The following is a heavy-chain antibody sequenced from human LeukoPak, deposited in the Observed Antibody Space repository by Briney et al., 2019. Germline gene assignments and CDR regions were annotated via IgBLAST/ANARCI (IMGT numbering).Heavy chain of an antibody. CDR1: GGSISSYY. D-gene: IGHD1-26*01. CDR2: IYYSGST. Sequence: PSETLSLTCTVSGGSISSYYWSWIRQPPGKGLEWIGYIYYSGSTNYNPSLKSRVTISVDTSKNQFSLKLSSVTAADTAVYYCARAKVGATAGFDYWGQGTLVTVSS. J-gene: IGHJ4*02. V-gene: IGHV4-59*01. CDR3: ARAKVGATAGFDY.